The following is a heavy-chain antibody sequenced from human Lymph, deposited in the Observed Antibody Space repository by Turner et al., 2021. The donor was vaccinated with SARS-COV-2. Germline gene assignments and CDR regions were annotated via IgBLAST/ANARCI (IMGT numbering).Heavy chain of an antibody. CDR3: GRDRDSSGWVDY. CDR1: AFTFSSYA. CDR2: KIDEGSDK. Sequence: QVQLVESGGGVVQPGRSLRLSCAASAFTFSSYAMHWVRPAPRKGMEWEAFKIDEGSDKYYADSGKGRFTFSRDNFQNPLYPQRNSLGAEDTAVYYCGRDRDSSGWVDYWGQGTLVTVSS. J-gene: IGHJ4*02. V-gene: IGHV3-30*14. D-gene: IGHD3-22*01.